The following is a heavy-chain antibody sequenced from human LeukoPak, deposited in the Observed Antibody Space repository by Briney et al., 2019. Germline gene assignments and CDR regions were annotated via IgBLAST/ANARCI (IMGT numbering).Heavy chain of an antibody. D-gene: IGHD3-10*01. CDR1: GYTFTRYY. Sequence: ASVKVSCKASGYTFTRYYMHWVRQAPGQGLEWMGWINPNSGGTNYAQKFQGRVTMTRDTSISTAYMELSRLRSDDTAVYYCARHKITMVRGVKGDWFDPWGQGTLVTVSS. CDR3: ARHKITMVRGVKGDWFDP. J-gene: IGHJ5*02. CDR2: INPNSGGT. V-gene: IGHV1-2*02.